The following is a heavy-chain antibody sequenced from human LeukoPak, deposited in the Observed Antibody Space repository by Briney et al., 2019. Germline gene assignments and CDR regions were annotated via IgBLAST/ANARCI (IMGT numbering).Heavy chain of an antibody. CDR3: ARVLGSDSSGSYRGYFEN. Sequence: PGGSLKLSCAASGFTFSGSAMHWVRQAPGKGLEWVGRIRSTANSYATAYAASVKGRFTISRDDSKNTAYLQMNSLRAEDTAVYYCARVLGSDSSGSYRGYFENWGQGTLVTVS. CDR1: GFTFSGSA. V-gene: IGHV3-73*01. D-gene: IGHD3-22*01. J-gene: IGHJ4*02. CDR2: IRSTANSYAT.